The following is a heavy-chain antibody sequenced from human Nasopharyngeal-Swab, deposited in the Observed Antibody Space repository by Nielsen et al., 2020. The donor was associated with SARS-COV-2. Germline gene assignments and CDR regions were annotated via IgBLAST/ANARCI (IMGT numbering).Heavy chain of an antibody. Sequence: VRQMPGKGLEWLGRIGDKDHNYATTYGASVKGRFTISRDDSKSTAFLQMDSLKTEDTALYYCTTDFYFDYWGQGTLVTVSS. V-gene: IGHV3-73*01. CDR3: TTDFYFDY. J-gene: IGHJ4*02. CDR2: IGDKDHNYAT.